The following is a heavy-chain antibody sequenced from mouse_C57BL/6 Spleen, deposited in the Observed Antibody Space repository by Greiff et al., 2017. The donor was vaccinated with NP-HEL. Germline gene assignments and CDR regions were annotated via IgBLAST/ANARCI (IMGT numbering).Heavy chain of an antibody. J-gene: IGHJ4*01. V-gene: IGHV1-55*01. D-gene: IGHD2-2*01. Sequence: QVQLQQPGAELVKPGASVKMSCKASGYTFTSYWITWVKQRPGQGLEWIGDIYPGSGSTNYNEKLKSKATLTVDTSSSTAYMQLSSLTSEDSAVYYCARWGDGYDYAMDYWGQGTSVTVSS. CDR1: GYTFTSYW. CDR2: IYPGSGST. CDR3: ARWGDGYDYAMDY.